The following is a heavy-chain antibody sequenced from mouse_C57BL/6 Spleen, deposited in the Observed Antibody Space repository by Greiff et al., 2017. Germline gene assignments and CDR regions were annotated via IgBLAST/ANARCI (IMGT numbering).Heavy chain of an antibody. D-gene: IGHD2-4*01. Sequence: VQLQQSGPELVKPGASVKISCKASGYAFSSSCMNWVKQRPGQGLEWIGRIYPGDGDTNYNGKFKGKATLTADKSSSTAYMQLSSLTSEDSAVYFCARDDDDAYFDVWGKGTTLTVSS. J-gene: IGHJ2*01. CDR3: ARDDDDAYFDV. CDR1: GYAFSSSC. CDR2: IYPGDGDT. V-gene: IGHV1-82*01.